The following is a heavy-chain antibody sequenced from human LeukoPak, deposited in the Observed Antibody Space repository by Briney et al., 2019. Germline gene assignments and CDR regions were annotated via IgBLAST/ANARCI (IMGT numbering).Heavy chain of an antibody. V-gene: IGHV4-34*01. CDR3: ARSSRYSSGWPY. CDR1: GGSFSGYY. D-gene: IGHD6-19*01. CDR2: INHSGST. Sequence: SGSLSLTCAVYGGSFSGYYWSWIRQPPGQGLEWIGEINHSGSTTSNTSLKSRVTISLDSSKNQITLKLSSVTAADTAVYYCARSSRYSSGWPYWGQGTLVTVSA. J-gene: IGHJ4*02.